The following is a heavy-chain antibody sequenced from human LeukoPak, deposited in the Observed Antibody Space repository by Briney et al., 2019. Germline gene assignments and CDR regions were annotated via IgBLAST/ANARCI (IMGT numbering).Heavy chain of an antibody. Sequence: GVSLRLSCAASGFTFSSFAMIWVRQAPVKGLEWVATISDSGGGTYYADSVKGRFTISRDNSKNTLYLQMNSLRTEDTAVYFCSASRPHYGDYYGLDVWGHGTTVTVSS. V-gene: IGHV3-23*01. D-gene: IGHD4/OR15-4a*01. CDR1: GFTFSSFA. J-gene: IGHJ6*02. CDR3: SASRPHYGDYYGLDV. CDR2: ISDSGGGT.